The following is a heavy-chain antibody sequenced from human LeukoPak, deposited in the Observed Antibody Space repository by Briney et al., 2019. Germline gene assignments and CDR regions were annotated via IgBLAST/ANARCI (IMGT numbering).Heavy chain of an antibody. D-gene: IGHD5-24*01. CDR1: GYTFTSYD. CDR2: MNPNSGNT. Sequence: GASVKVSCKASGYTFTSYDIHWVRQTTGQGLEWMGWMNPNSGNTGYAQKFQGRVTMTRNTSINTAYMEVSSLRSEDTAVYYCARRNLLDGYNLNYWGQGTVVTVSS. V-gene: IGHV1-8*01. J-gene: IGHJ4*02. CDR3: ARRNLLDGYNLNY.